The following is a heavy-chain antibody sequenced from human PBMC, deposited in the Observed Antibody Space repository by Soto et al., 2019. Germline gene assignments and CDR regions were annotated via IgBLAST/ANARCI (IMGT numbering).Heavy chain of an antibody. CDR1: GYTFTNDD. CDR2: ISPNSGNT. J-gene: IGHJ5*02. CDR3: ARGMSDGVEEVS. Sequence: QVQLVQSGAEVKKPGASVKVSCKTSGYTFTNDDIHWVRQAPGQGLEWIGWISPNSGNTGYAQKFQGRVTLTRDTSISTAYMELSSLRSEDTAVYYCARGMSDGVEEVSWGQGTLVTVSS. V-gene: IGHV1-8*02.